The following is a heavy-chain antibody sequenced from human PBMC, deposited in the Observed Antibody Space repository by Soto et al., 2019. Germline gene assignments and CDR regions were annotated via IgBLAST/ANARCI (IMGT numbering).Heavy chain of an antibody. V-gene: IGHV1-2*02. Sequence: QVQLVQSGAEVKKPGASVKVSCKASGYTFTGYYMHWVRQAPGQGLEWMGWINPNSGGTNYAQKLQAGVTMTRATSVSTAYMELSRLGSDDTAVYYCARARRSWLNYGMDVWGQGTTVTVSS. D-gene: IGHD3-9*01. J-gene: IGHJ6*02. CDR1: GYTFTGYY. CDR3: ARARRSWLNYGMDV. CDR2: INPNSGGT.